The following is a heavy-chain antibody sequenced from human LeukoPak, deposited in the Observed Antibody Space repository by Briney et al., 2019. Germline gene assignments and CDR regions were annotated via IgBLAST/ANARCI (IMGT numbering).Heavy chain of an antibody. CDR2: ISGSGGST. V-gene: IGHV3-23*01. CDR1: GFTFSSYA. CDR3: ATTKALNYYGSGSE. D-gene: IGHD3-10*01. J-gene: IGHJ4*02. Sequence: PGGSLRLSCAASGFTFSSYAMSWVRQAPGKGLEWVSAISGSGGSTYYADSVKGRFTISRDNSKNTLYLQMNSLRAEDTAVYYCATTKALNYYGSGSEWGQGTLVTVSS.